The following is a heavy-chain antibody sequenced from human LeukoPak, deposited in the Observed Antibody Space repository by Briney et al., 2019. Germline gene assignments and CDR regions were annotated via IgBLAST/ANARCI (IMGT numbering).Heavy chain of an antibody. J-gene: IGHJ4*02. V-gene: IGHV3-48*01. Sequence: GGSLRLSCVTSGFAFSKYTMNWVRQAPGKGLEWLSCISDRHVTYYADSVKGRFTISRDNAKNSLFLEMTSLRAADTAVYFCATSALALWGQGTVVTVSS. CDR3: ATSALAL. CDR1: GFAFSKYT. CDR2: ISDRHVT. D-gene: IGHD6-25*01.